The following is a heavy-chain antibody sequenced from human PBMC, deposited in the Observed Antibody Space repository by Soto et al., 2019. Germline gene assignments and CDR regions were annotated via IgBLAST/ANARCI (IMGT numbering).Heavy chain of an antibody. Sequence: GGSLRLSCVVSGFTFSAAAIHWVRQAPGQGLEWIGRIRGKTNNYVTAHSASVEGRFTLSRDDSRNTTYLEMQSLRVEDTAVYFCTASPYWGQGTLVTVSS. CDR1: GFTFSAAA. CDR3: TASPY. J-gene: IGHJ4*02. CDR2: IRGKTNNYVT. V-gene: IGHV3-73*01.